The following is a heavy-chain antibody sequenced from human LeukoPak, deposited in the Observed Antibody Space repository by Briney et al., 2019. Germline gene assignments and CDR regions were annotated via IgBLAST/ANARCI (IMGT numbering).Heavy chain of an antibody. CDR1: GFTFSSYA. CDR3: AKSAVDTEDY. Sequence: GSLRLSCAASGFTFSSYAMSWVRQAPGEGLGWVSAISGSGGSTYYADSVKGRFTISRDNSTNTLYLQMNSLRAEDTPVYYCAKSAVDTEDYWGQGTLVTVSS. V-gene: IGHV3-23*01. J-gene: IGHJ4*02. D-gene: IGHD5-18*01. CDR2: ISGSGGST.